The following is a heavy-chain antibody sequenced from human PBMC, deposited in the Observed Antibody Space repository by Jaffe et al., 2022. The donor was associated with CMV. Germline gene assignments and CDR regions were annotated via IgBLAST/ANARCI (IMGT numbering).Heavy chain of an antibody. D-gene: IGHD3-3*01. J-gene: IGHJ6*02. CDR3: ARDREDGFRSGYPRGAGMDV. CDR2: ISTYNGNT. CDR1: GYTFTAFG. V-gene: IGHV1-18*01. Sequence: QVQLVQSGGEVKKPGASVKVSCKASGYTFTAFGISWVRQAPGQGLEWMGWISTYNGNTKYAQKLQGRVTMTTDTSTSTAYMELRSLTSDDTAVYHCARDREDGFRSGYPRGAGMDVWGQGTTVTVSS.